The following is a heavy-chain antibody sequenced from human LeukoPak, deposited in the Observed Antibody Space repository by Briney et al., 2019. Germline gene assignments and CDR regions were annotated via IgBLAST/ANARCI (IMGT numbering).Heavy chain of an antibody. V-gene: IGHV3-48*01. Sequence: GGSLRLSCAASGFTFSSYSMNWVRQAPGKGLEWVSYISSSSSTIYYADSLKGRFTISRDDAENSLYLQMNSLRAEDTAAYYCARDSSVTAAPIDYWGQGTLVTVSS. J-gene: IGHJ4*02. D-gene: IGHD2-2*01. CDR2: ISSSSSTI. CDR1: GFTFSSYS. CDR3: ARDSSVTAAPIDY.